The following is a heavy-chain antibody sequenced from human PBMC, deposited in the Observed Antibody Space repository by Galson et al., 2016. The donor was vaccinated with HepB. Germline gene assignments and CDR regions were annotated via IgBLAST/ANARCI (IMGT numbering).Heavy chain of an antibody. D-gene: IGHD2-2*03. CDR2: INAGNGNT. V-gene: IGHV1-3*01. CDR1: GYTFISYV. CDR3: ARSPTGFCSRTKCYGFNYLDR. J-gene: IGHJ4*02. Sequence: SVKVSCKASGYTFISYVIQWVRQAPGHRLEWMGWINAGNGNTKYSQKFQGRVIIDRDTSAGTAYMELSSLRPEDTAIYYCARSPTGFCSRTKCYGFNYLDRWGQGTPVTVSS.